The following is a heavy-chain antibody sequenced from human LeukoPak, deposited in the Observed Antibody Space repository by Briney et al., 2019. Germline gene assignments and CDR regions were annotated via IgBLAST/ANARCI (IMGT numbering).Heavy chain of an antibody. CDR2: IYYSGST. CDR1: GGSISSYY. J-gene: IGHJ2*01. V-gene: IGHV4-59*01. CDR3: ARVSSYSWYFDL. Sequence: ASETLSLTCTVSGGSISSYYWSWIRQPPGKGLEWIGYIYYSGSTNYNPSLKSRVTISVDTSKNQFSLKLSSVTAADTAAYYCARVSSYSWYFDLWGRGTLVTVSS. D-gene: IGHD1-26*01.